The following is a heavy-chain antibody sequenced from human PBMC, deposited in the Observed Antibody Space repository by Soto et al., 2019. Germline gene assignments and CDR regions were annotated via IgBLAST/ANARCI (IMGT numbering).Heavy chain of an antibody. Sequence: EVQLVESGGGLVKPGGSLRLSCAASGFTFSNAWMSWVRQAPGKGLEWVGRIKSKTDGGTTDYAAPVKGRFTISRDDSKNTLYLQMNSLKTEDTAVYYCTTYSGSGVWGYYYYYMDVWGKGTTVTVSS. J-gene: IGHJ6*03. CDR3: TTYSGSGVWGYYYYYMDV. CDR2: IKSKTDGGTT. CDR1: GFTFSNAW. V-gene: IGHV3-15*01. D-gene: IGHD3-16*01.